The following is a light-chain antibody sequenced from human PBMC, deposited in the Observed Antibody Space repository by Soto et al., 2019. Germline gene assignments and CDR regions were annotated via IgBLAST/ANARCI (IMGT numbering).Light chain of an antibody. CDR2: DAS. CDR1: QSVSSSY. J-gene: IGKJ5*01. V-gene: IGKV3-11*01. CDR3: QQRSNWPPIT. Sequence: IVLTQSPCTLSLSPGERPTLSCRASQSVSSSYLAWYQQKPGQAPRLLIYDASNRATGIPARFSGSGSGTDFSLTISSLEPEDFAVYYCQQRSNWPPITFGQGARLAI.